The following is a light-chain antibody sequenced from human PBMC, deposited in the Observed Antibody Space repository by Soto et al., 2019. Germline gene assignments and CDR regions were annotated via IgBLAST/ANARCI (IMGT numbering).Light chain of an antibody. CDR2: VVS. J-gene: IGLJ3*02. CDR1: SSDVGGYNY. V-gene: IGLV2-14*01. Sequence: QSALTRPASVSGSPGQSITISCTGTSSDVGGYNYVSWYQQHPGTAPKLMIYVVSNRPSGVSDRFSGSRSGNTASLTISGLQAEDESDYYCISYTSSSTWVFGGGTKLTVL. CDR3: ISYTSSSTWV.